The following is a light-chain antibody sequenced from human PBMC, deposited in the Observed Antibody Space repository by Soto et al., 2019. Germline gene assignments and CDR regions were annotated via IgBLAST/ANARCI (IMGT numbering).Light chain of an antibody. J-gene: IGLJ2*01. CDR1: SSNIGSNY. CDR2: DNY. Sequence: QSVLTQPPSVSAAPGQRVTISCSGSSSNIGSNYVSWYQQLPGTAPKLLIYDNYKRPSGIPDRFSGSTSGTSATLAIAGLQTGDEADYYCESWDNSLRVVLFGGGTKLTVL. CDR3: ESWDNSLRVVL. V-gene: IGLV1-51*01.